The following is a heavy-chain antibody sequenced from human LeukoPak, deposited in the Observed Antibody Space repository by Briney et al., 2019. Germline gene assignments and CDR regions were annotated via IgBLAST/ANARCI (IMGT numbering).Heavy chain of an antibody. D-gene: IGHD4-17*01. J-gene: IGHJ3*01. CDR3: GRDPNGDYVGAFDF. V-gene: IGHV3-23*01. CDR2: IRGSGASS. Sequence: GGSLRLSCEASGFTFTNYAMTWVRQAPGKGLEWVSSIRGSGASSFYEDSVKGGFAMSRDNSKSTLYLQRNSLRVGDTAVYYCGRDPNGDYVGAFDFGGQGTLVTVSS. CDR1: GFTFTNYA.